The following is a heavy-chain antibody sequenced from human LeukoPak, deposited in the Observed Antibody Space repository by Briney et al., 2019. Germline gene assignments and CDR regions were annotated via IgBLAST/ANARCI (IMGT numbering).Heavy chain of an antibody. J-gene: IGHJ5*02. Sequence: GGSLRLSCAASGFIFRSSWMSWVRQIPGKGLEWVANIRQGGNEKYYMDSVKGRFTIARDNAKKSLYLQMSLLRAEDTAFYYCATLNWDDGVVSGFDRWGQGILVTVSS. D-gene: IGHD2-2*01. CDR3: ATLNWDDGVVSGFDR. V-gene: IGHV3-7*01. CDR1: GFIFRSSW. CDR2: IRQGGNEK.